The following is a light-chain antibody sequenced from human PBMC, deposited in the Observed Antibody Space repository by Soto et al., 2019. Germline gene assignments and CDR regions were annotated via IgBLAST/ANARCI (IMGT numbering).Light chain of an antibody. CDR3: QQYFYSVVIT. V-gene: IGKV4-1*01. CDR2: WAS. Sequence: DVVMTQSPDSLAVSLGERATITCKSSQSLFFTSNNKNYLAWYQQKSGQPPKLLISWASTREPGVPDRFSGSGSGTEFTLTINGLQAEDVAVYYCQQYFYSVVITFGQGTRREIK. CDR1: QSLFFTSNNKNY. J-gene: IGKJ5*01.